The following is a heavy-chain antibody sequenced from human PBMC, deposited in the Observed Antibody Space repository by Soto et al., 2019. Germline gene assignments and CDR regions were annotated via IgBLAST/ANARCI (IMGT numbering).Heavy chain of an antibody. V-gene: IGHV1-69*12. D-gene: IGHD6-13*01. CDR1: GGTFSSYA. Sequence: QVQLVQSGAEVKKPGSSVKVSCKASGGTFSSYAISWVRQAPGQGLEWMGGIIPIFGTANYAQKFQGRVTITADESTSTAYMELSSLRSEDTAVYYCARESGDYSSSPYYYGMDVWGQGTTVTVSS. CDR2: IIPIFGTA. CDR3: ARESGDYSSSPYYYGMDV. J-gene: IGHJ6*02.